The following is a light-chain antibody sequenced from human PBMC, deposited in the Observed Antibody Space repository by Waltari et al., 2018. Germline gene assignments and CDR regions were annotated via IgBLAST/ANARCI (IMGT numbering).Light chain of an antibody. V-gene: IGKV3D-15*01. Sequence: EIVMTQSPATLSVSPGDRATLSCRASQSVSSNLAWYRKKPGQAPRLLIYGASTRATGIPARFSGTGSGTEFTLTISSLQSEDFAVYYCQQYNNWPPLFTFGPGTKVDMK. J-gene: IGKJ3*01. CDR1: QSVSSN. CDR3: QQYNNWPPLFT. CDR2: GAS.